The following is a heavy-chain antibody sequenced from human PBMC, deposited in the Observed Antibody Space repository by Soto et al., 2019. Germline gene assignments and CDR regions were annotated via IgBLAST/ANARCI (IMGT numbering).Heavy chain of an antibody. J-gene: IGHJ4*02. CDR1: GGSISSGGYY. D-gene: IGHD1-26*01. CDR2: IYYSGST. Sequence: QVQLQESGPGLVKPSQTLSLTCTVSGGSISSGGYYWSWIRQHPGKGLEWIGYIYYSGSTYYNPSLKSRVTISVDTSKNQFSLKLSSVTAADTAVYYCARDRLDAVSGSYYFDYWGQGTLVTVSS. CDR3: ARDRLDAVSGSYYFDY. V-gene: IGHV4-31*03.